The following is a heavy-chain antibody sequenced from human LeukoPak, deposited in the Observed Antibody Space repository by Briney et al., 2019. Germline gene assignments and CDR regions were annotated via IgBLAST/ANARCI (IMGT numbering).Heavy chain of an antibody. CDR1: GFTFSTYW. CDR3: ARGQEYSYGQFDY. CDR2: FNSDGITT. V-gene: IGHV3-74*01. Sequence: GGSLRLSCAASGFTFSTYWMHWVRQAPGKGLVWVSRFNSDGITTSYADSVKGRFTISKDNAKNTMYLQINSLRADDTAVYYCARGQEYSYGQFDYWGQGTLVTVSS. J-gene: IGHJ4*02. D-gene: IGHD5-18*01.